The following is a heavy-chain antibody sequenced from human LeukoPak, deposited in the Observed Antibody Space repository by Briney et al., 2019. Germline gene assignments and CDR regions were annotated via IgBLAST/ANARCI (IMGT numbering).Heavy chain of an antibody. J-gene: IGHJ4*02. CDR1: GASISSYS. V-gene: IGHV4-59*08. Sequence: SESLSLTCTVSGASISSYSWRWIRQPPGKGLEWVGYIPYSGNTNYNPSLRSRVTISRDMSKNLISLKLTSLAAAAAAFYFSERHRYWSYYLDYWGQGTLVTVSS. CDR2: IPYSGNT. D-gene: IGHD1-1*01. CDR3: ERHRYWSYYLDY.